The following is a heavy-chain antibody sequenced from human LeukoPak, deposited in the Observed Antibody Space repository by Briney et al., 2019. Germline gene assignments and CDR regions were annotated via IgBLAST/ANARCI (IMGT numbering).Heavy chain of an antibody. CDR2: INPNSGGT. CDR1: GYTFTGYY. D-gene: IGHD5-18*01. V-gene: IGHV1-2*06. J-gene: IGHJ4*02. Sequence: ASVKVSCKASGYTFTGYYMHWVRQAPGQGLEWMGRINPNSGGTNYAQKFQGRVTMTRDTSISTAYMELSRLRSDDTAVYHCARSGYSYGRIYFDYWGQGTLVTVSS. CDR3: ARSGYSYGRIYFDY.